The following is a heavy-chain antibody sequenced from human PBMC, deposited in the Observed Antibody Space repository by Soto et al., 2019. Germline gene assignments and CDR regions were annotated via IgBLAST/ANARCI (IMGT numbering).Heavy chain of an antibody. J-gene: IGHJ4*02. V-gene: IGHV3-30-3*01. D-gene: IGHD1-26*01. Sequence: PGGSLRLSCAASGFTFSSYAMHWVRQAPGKGLEWVAVISYDGSNKYYADSVKGRFTISRDNSKNTLYLQMNSLRAEDTAVYYCAREYSGSPFFDYWGQGTLVTVSS. CDR3: AREYSGSPFFDY. CDR1: GFTFSSYA. CDR2: ISYDGSNK.